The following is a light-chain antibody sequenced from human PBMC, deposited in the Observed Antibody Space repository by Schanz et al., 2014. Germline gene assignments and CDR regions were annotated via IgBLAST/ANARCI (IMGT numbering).Light chain of an antibody. J-gene: IGKJ4*01. CDR1: QSVGSE. V-gene: IGKV3-11*01. CDR2: DVS. Sequence: DIVLTQSPVILSLSPGERATLSCRASQSVGSELGWYQQKPGQAPRVLIYDVSNRADGIPARFSGWGSGTDFTLSISTLEPDDSAVYYCQQRSQWPLTFGGGTKLEIK. CDR3: QQRSQWPLT.